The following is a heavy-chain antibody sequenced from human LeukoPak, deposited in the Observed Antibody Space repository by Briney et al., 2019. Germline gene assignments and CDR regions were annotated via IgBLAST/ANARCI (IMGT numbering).Heavy chain of an antibody. V-gene: IGHV3-23*01. CDR2: ISGSGGST. CDR1: GFTFSNYA. CDR3: AKVTAVAGKGYYFDY. Sequence: GGSLRLSCAATGFTFSNYAMSWVRQAPEKGLGWVSEISGSGGSTYYADSVKGQFTISRDNSKNTLYLQMNSLRAEDTALYYCAKVTAVAGKGYYFDYWGQGTLVTVSS. J-gene: IGHJ4*02. D-gene: IGHD6-19*01.